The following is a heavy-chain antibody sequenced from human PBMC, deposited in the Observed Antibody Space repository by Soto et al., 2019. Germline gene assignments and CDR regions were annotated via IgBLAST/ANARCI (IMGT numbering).Heavy chain of an antibody. CDR1: GYTFTSYY. CDR3: ARGPSCGGDCYLFDH. V-gene: IGHV1-46*01. D-gene: IGHD2-21*02. CDR2: INPGGGRT. Sequence: QVQLVQSGAEVTKPGASVKLSCKASGYTFTSYYIHWVRQAPGQGLEWVAMINPGGGRTKNAQMFQGRVTLTRDTSTGTVDMELSSLTSADTAVYYCARGPSCGGDCYLFDHWGQGSLVTVSS. J-gene: IGHJ4*02.